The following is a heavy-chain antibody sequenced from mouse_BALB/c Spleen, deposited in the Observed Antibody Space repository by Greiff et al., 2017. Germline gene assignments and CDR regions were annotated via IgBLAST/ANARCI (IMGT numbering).Heavy chain of an antibody. CDR1: GFSLTSYG. D-gene: IGHD1-2*01. CDR2: IWAGGST. Sequence: VKLVESGPGLVAPSQSLSITCTVSGFSLTSYGVHWVRQPPGKGLEWLGVIWAGGSTNYNSALMSRLSISKDNSKSQVFLKMNSLQTDDTAMYYCARDGGRLHYFDYWGQGTTLTVSS. V-gene: IGHV2-9*02. CDR3: ARDGGRLHYFDY. J-gene: IGHJ2*01.